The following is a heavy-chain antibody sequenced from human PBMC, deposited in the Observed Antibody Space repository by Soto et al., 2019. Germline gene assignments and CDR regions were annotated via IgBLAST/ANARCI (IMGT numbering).Heavy chain of an antibody. CDR2: IYYSGST. D-gene: IGHD3-10*01. CDR1: GSSISSGGYY. V-gene: IGHV4-31*03. CDR3: ARQGAYYYANWFDP. J-gene: IGHJ5*02. Sequence: SETLSLTCTVSGSSISSGGYYWSWIRQHPGKGLEWIGYIYYSGSTYYNPSLKSRVTISVDTSKNQFSLKLSSVTAADTAVYYCARQGAYYYANWFDPWGQGTLVTVSS.